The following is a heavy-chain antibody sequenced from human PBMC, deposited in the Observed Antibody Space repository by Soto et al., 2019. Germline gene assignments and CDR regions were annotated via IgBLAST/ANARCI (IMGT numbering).Heavy chain of an antibody. V-gene: IGHV3-21*01. CDR3: AREAARPRYYYYMDV. J-gene: IGHJ6*03. CDR2: ISSSSSYI. Sequence: EVQLVESGGGLVKPGGSLRLSCVASGFTFSSYSMNWVRQAPGKGLEWVSSISSSSSYIYYADSVKGRFTISRDNAKNSLYLQMNSLRAEDTAVYYCAREAARPRYYYYMDVWGKGTTVTVSS. CDR1: GFTFSSYS. D-gene: IGHD6-6*01.